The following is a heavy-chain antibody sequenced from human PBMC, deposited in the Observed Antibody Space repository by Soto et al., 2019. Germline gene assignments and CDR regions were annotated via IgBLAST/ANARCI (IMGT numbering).Heavy chain of an antibody. D-gene: IGHD3-10*01. V-gene: IGHV1-18*01. Sequence: QVHLVQSGAEVKKPGASVKVSCKASGYTFTNYDINWVRQAPGQGLEWMGWISTYTGNTNYAQKLQGRVTMTTDTATSTAYMDRRSLRSDDTAVYYCARGYYYGSGRPTPGGMDVWGQGTTVTVSS. CDR3: ARGYYYGSGRPTPGGMDV. CDR2: ISTYTGNT. CDR1: GYTFTNYD. J-gene: IGHJ6*02.